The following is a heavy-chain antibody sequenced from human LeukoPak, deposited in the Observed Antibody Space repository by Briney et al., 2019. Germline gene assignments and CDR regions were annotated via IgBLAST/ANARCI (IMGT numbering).Heavy chain of an antibody. CDR1: GFTFSSYW. CDR2: IKQDGSEK. D-gene: IGHD6-19*01. V-gene: IGHV3-7*01. J-gene: IGHJ3*02. Sequence: PSGGSLRLSCAASGFTFSSYWMSWVRQAPGKGLEWVANIKQDGSEKYYVDSVKGRFTISRDNAKNSLYLQMNSLRADDTAVYYCARGASVVAGNDNAFDIWGQGTMVTVSS. CDR3: ARGASVVAGNDNAFDI.